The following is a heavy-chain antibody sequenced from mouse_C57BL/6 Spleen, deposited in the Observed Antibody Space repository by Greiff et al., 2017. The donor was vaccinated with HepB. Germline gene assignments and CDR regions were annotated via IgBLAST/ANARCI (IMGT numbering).Heavy chain of an antibody. Sequence: QVQLKQPGAELVMPGASVKLSCKASGYTFTSYWMHWVKQRPGQGLEWIGEIDPSDSYTNYNQKFKGKSTLTVDKSSSTAYMQLSSLTSEDSAVYYCARSTIYYYGSRGYFDYWGQGTTLTVSS. V-gene: IGHV1-69*01. CDR3: ARSTIYYYGSRGYFDY. D-gene: IGHD1-1*01. CDR2: IDPSDSYT. CDR1: GYTFTSYW. J-gene: IGHJ2*01.